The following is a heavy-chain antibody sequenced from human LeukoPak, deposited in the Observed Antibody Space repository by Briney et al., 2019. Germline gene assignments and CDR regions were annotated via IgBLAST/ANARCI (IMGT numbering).Heavy chain of an antibody. Sequence: GESLKISCRGSGYSFTSYWIGWVRQMPGKGLEWMGIIYPGDSDTRYSPSFQGQVTISADKSISTAYLQWSSLKASDTAMYYCARRSIDYYGSGNWFDPWGQGTLVTVSS. CDR2: IYPGDSDT. CDR1: GYSFTSYW. CDR3: ARRSIDYYGSGNWFDP. V-gene: IGHV5-51*01. D-gene: IGHD3-10*01. J-gene: IGHJ5*02.